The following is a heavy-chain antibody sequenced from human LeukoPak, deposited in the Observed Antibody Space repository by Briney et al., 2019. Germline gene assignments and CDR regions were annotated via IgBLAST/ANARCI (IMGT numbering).Heavy chain of an antibody. CDR2: ISYTGSNK. CDR1: GFTFSSYE. CDR3: ARVFVGENFDY. V-gene: IGHV3-48*03. Sequence: GGALRLSCAASGFTFSSYEMNWVRQAPGKGLEWLSYISYTGSNKYYADSVKGRFTISRDNAKNSLYLQMNSLRAEDTAVYFCARVFVGENFDYWGQGTLVTVSS. J-gene: IGHJ4*02. D-gene: IGHD1-14*01.